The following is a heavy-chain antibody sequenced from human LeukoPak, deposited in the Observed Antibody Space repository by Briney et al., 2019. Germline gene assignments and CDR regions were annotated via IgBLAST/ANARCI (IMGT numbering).Heavy chain of an antibody. CDR1: GYTLSGYY. Sequence: GASVKVSCKASGYTLSGYYMHWVRQAPGQGLEWMGWMSYNTGGTNFAQKFQGRVTMTRDSSISTAYMELSRLSSDDTAVYYCATARDILTTISVGGFDYWGQGTLVTVSS. V-gene: IGHV1-2*02. CDR3: ATARDILTTISVGGFDY. D-gene: IGHD5-12*01. CDR2: MSYNTGGT. J-gene: IGHJ4*02.